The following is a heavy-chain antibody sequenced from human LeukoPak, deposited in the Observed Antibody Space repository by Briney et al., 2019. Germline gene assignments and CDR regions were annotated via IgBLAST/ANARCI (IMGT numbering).Heavy chain of an antibody. J-gene: IGHJ4*02. D-gene: IGHD1-26*01. Sequence: SSETLSLTCAVYGGSFSGYYWSWIRQPPGKGLEWIGEINHSGSTNYNPSLKSRVTISVDTSKNQFSLKLSSVTAADTAVYYCARGGGSYASRAFDYWGQGTLVTVSS. CDR3: ARGGGSYASRAFDY. CDR2: INHSGST. CDR1: GGSFSGYY. V-gene: IGHV4-34*01.